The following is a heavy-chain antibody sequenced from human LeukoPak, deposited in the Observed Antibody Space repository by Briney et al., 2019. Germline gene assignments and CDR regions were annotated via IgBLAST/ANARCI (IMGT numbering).Heavy chain of an antibody. V-gene: IGHV1-18*01. CDR2: ISAYNGNT. Sequence: GASVKVSCKASGYTFTSYGISWVRQAPGQGLEWMGWISAYNGNTNYAQKLQGRVTMTTDTSTSTAYMELRSLRSDDTAVHYCARDAYCGGDCYSSYDAFDIWGQGTMVTVSS. CDR3: ARDAYCGGDCYSSYDAFDI. J-gene: IGHJ3*02. CDR1: GYTFTSYG. D-gene: IGHD2-21*02.